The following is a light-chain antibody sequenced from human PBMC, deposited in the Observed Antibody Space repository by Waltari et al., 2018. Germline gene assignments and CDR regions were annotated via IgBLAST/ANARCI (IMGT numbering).Light chain of an antibody. Sequence: DIQMTQSPSSVSASVGDRVTITCRVSQGINTDLAWDQQKPGKAPKLLIYVASNLQSGVPSRFSGSGSGTDFTLTISSLQPEDFATYYCRQAHSYPLTFGGGTKVEIK. CDR2: VAS. CDR3: RQAHSYPLT. V-gene: IGKV1-12*01. CDR1: QGINTD. J-gene: IGKJ4*01.